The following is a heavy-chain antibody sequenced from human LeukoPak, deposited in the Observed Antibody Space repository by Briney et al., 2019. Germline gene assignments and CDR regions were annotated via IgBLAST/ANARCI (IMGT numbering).Heavy chain of an antibody. D-gene: IGHD3-22*01. V-gene: IGHV3-23*01. J-gene: IGHJ3*01. CDR2: IGGSGGSA. CDR1: GFSFSSYA. Sequence: GSLRLSCTASGFSFSSYALNWVRQAPGRVLEWVSSIGGSGGSAYYADSVKGRFTISRDNSKNTLYLQMNSLRAEDTAVYYCSKGGRWDYYDSSHWGQGTMVIVSS. CDR3: SKGGRWDYYDSSH.